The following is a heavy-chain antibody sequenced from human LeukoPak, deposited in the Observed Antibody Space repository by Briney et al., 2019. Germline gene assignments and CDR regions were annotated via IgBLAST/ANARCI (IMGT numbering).Heavy chain of an antibody. CDR1: GFTLRDYW. V-gene: IGHV3-7*01. D-gene: IGHD2-15*01. CDR2: INKDGSEK. J-gene: IGHJ4*02. Sequence: GGSLRLSCAASGFTLRDYWMSWVRQAPGKGLEWLVNINKDGSEKYYVDSVKGRFTISRDNAKNSLYLQMNSLRAEDTAVYYCARSSCSGGTCYRGDSWGQGTLVTVSS. CDR3: ARSSCSGGTCYRGDS.